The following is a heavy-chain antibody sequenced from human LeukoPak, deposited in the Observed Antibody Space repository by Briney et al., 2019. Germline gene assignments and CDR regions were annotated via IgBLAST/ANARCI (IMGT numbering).Heavy chain of an antibody. D-gene: IGHD3-3*01. J-gene: IGHJ6*02. CDR2: INPNSGGT. CDR3: ARDPAFGAQGYYYYGMDV. V-gene: IGHV1-2*06. Sequence: ASVTVSCTASGYTFTGYYMHWVRQAPGQGLEWMGRINPNSGGTNYAQKFQASVTMTRDTSISTAYMELSRLRSDDTAVYYCARDPAFGAQGYYYYGMDVWGQGTTVTVSS. CDR1: GYTFTGYY.